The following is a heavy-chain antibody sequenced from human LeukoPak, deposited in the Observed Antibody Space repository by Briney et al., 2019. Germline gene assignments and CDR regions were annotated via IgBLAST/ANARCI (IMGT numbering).Heavy chain of an antibody. CDR2: INSSSRYI. CDR1: GFTFSSYS. J-gene: IGHJ6*02. CDR3: ARVHSPYYHYGMHV. Sequence: GESLTLSCVLSGFTFSSYSMNWVRQPPRKGLEWVASINSSSRYIDYADSVKVRFTISRDNAKNSLHLQMNSLRAEDTAVYYCARVHSPYYHYGMHVWGQGTTVTVSS. D-gene: IGHD4-11*01. V-gene: IGHV3-21*01.